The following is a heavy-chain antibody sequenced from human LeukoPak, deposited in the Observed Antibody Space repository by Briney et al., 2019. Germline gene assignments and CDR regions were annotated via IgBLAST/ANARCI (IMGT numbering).Heavy chain of an antibody. CDR1: GYTFTSYD. J-gene: IGHJ6*02. D-gene: IGHD6-13*01. CDR3: ARGKIRIAAAGIISRYGMDV. V-gene: IGHV1-8*01. Sequence: ASVKVSCKASGYTFTSYDINWVRQATGQGLEWMGWMNPNSGNTGYAQEFQGRVTMTRNTSISTAYMELSSLRSEDTAVYYCARGKIRIAAAGIISRYGMDVWGQGTTVTVSS. CDR2: MNPNSGNT.